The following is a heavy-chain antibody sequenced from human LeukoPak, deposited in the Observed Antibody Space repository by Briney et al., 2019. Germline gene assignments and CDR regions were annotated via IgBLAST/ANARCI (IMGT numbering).Heavy chain of an antibody. V-gene: IGHV4-4*07. Sequence: SETLSLTCTVSGGSISSYYWSWIRQPAGKGLEWIGRIYTSGSTNYYPSLKSRVTMSVDTSKNQFSLKLSSVPAADTAVYYCARGIYYYYYMDVWGKGTTVTVSS. CDR2: IYTSGST. J-gene: IGHJ6*03. CDR1: GGSISSYY. CDR3: ARGIYYYYYMDV.